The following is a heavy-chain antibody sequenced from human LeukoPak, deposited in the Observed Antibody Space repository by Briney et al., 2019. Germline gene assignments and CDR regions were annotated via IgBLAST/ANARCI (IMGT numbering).Heavy chain of an antibody. CDR1: GGTFSSYA. J-gene: IGHJ3*02. Sequence: ASVKVSCKASGGTFSSYAISWVRQAPGQGLEWMGGIIPIFVTANYAQKFQGRVTITTDESTSTAYMERSSLRSEDTAVYYCASGGSGSDPDAFDIWGQGTMVTVSS. D-gene: IGHD1-26*01. CDR3: ASGGSGSDPDAFDI. CDR2: IIPIFVTA. V-gene: IGHV1-69*05.